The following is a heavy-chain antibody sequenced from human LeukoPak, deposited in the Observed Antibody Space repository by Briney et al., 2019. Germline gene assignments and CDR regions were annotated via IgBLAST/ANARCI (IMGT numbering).Heavy chain of an antibody. CDR3: VRGDGHLLSSFVDY. CDR1: GFTFSTYW. J-gene: IGHJ4*02. V-gene: IGHV3-74*01. D-gene: IGHD2-2*01. CDR2: INSDGSIS. Sequence: GGSLRLSCAASGFTFSTYWMHWARHAPGKGLVWVSRINSDGSISAYGDSVKGRFTISRDNAKNTLYLQMSSLRAEDTAVYYCVRGDGHLLSSFVDYWAREPWSPSPQ.